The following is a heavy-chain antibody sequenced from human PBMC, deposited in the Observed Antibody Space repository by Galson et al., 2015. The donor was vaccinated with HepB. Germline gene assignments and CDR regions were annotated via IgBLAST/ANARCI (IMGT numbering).Heavy chain of an antibody. J-gene: IGHJ4*02. CDR3: TREVSGNRPESGFDD. CDR2: TGSDGSKK. D-gene: IGHD1-20*01. V-gene: IGHV3-33*01. CDR1: GVTFSSFG. Sequence: ALRLSCAASGVTFSSFGMHWVRQAPGTGLEWVAGTGSDGSKKFYDDSVPGRCTISRDNSTNRQYLQINILRAEDTAAYYCTREVSGNRPESGFDDWGQGTLVTVSS.